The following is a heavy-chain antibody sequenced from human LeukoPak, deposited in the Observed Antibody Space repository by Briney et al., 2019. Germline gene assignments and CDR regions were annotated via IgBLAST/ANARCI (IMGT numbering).Heavy chain of an antibody. CDR2: IYSSGNT. D-gene: IGHD2-15*01. CDR1: GDSMSSGTYA. V-gene: IGHV4-61*01. Sequence: PSETLSLTCNVSGDSMSSGTYAWSWVRQPPGKGLEWLAYIYSSGNTFYNPSLKSRVTISIDTSKNQFSLKLSSVTAVDTAVYYCATWRYCSGGSCYGNYYMDVWGKGTTVTVSS. J-gene: IGHJ6*03. CDR3: ATWRYCSGGSCYGNYYMDV.